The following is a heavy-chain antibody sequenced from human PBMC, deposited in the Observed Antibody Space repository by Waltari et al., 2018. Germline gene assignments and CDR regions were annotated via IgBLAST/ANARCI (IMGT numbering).Heavy chain of an antibody. CDR3: ARGNEKPGAFDF. V-gene: IGHV3-11*04. Sequence: QVQLVESGGGLVQPGGSLILSCTASGFTFTNAWMGWLRQAPGKGLEWCSYISSSGTTIYYTDSVKGRFTISRDNAKNSLYLQMNSLRAEDTAIYYCARGNEKPGAFDFWGQGTMVT. J-gene: IGHJ3*01. CDR2: ISSSGTTI. CDR1: GFTFTNAW.